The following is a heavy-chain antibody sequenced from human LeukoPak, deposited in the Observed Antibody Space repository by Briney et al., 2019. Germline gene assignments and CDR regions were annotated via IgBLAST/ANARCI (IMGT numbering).Heavy chain of an antibody. J-gene: IGHJ4*02. V-gene: IGHV3-21*04. D-gene: IGHD3-3*01. CDR3: AKVRPAVPRLFGYHFDF. CDR1: GFTFSSYS. CDR2: ISSSSSYI. Sequence: PGGSLRLSCAGSGFTFSSYSMNWVRQAPGKGLEWVSSISSSSSYIYYADSVKGRFTISRDNARNSLYLQMNSLTAEDTAVYYCAKVRPAVPRLFGYHFDFWGQGTLVTVSS.